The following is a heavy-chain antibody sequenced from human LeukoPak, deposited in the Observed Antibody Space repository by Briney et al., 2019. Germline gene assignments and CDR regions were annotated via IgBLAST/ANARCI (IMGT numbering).Heavy chain of an antibody. D-gene: IGHD1-1*01. CDR2: ISTGSTYI. CDR3: ARDLGGTGLSVFDI. CDR1: GFTFRSYS. V-gene: IGHV3-21*01. J-gene: IGHJ3*02. Sequence: AGSLRLSCVASGFTFRSYSINWVRQGPGKWLEWVSSISTGSTYIYYADSVKGRFTVSRDNAKNSLYLQMTSLRAEDTDLYYRARDLGGTGLSVFDIWGQGTMVTVSS.